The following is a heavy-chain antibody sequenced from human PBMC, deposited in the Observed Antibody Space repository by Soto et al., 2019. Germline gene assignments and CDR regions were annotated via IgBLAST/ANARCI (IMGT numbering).Heavy chain of an antibody. CDR3: SRSQYRLELWSGWAFYL. CDR1: GFTFTRHL. CDR2: IKEDGREP. Sequence: VQLVESGGGLVRPGGSLRLSCAASGFTFTRHLMTWVRQAPGKGLEGVANIKEDGREPFYLDSVKGRFTISRDNTTNSLLLQMNSVRVEYTAVYYCSRSQYRLELWSGWAFYLWGQGMLVTVTS. J-gene: IGHJ5*02. V-gene: IGHV3-7*01. D-gene: IGHD3-3*01.